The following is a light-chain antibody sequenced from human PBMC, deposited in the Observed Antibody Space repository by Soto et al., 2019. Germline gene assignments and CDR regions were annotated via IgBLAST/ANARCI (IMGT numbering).Light chain of an antibody. V-gene: IGLV1-36*01. CDR1: TSNIGKNT. CDR3: GAWDDGLNGWV. Sequence: QSVLTQPPSVSEGPGQRVTISCSGRTSNIGKNTVNWYQQLPGEAPKLFIYYDDLLASGVSDRFSGSKSGTSASLAISGLQSEDEADYYCGAWDDGLNGWVFGGGTKLTVL. J-gene: IGLJ3*02. CDR2: YDD.